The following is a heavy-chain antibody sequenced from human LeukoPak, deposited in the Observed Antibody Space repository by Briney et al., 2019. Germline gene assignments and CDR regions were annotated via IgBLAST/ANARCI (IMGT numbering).Heavy chain of an antibody. D-gene: IGHD2-15*01. Sequence: PGGSLRLSCAASGFTFSSYAMSWVRQAPGKGLEWIGYIYYSGSTNYNPSLKSRVTISVDTSKNQFSLKLSSVTAADTAVYYCARWAGNYSRGPGSDPRGIHAFDIWGQGTMVTVSS. CDR3: ARWAGNYSRGPGSDPRGIHAFDI. V-gene: IGHV4-59*01. CDR2: IYYSGST. J-gene: IGHJ3*02. CDR1: GFTFSSYA.